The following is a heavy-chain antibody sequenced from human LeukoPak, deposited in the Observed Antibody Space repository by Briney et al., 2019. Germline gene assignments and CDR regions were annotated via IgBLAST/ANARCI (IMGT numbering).Heavy chain of an antibody. Sequence: TGGSLRLSCAASGFTFSSYAMSWVRQAPGKGLEWVSAISGSGGSTYYADSVKGRFTISRDNSKNTLYLQMNSLRAEDTAVYYCAKRLGYSYVQDDYWGQGTLVTVSS. V-gene: IGHV3-23*01. CDR3: AKRLGYSYVQDDY. D-gene: IGHD5-18*01. CDR2: ISGSGGST. CDR1: GFTFSSYA. J-gene: IGHJ4*02.